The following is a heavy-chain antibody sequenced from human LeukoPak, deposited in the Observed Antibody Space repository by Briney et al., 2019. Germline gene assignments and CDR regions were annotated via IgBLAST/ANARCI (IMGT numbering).Heavy chain of an antibody. CDR3: ASGPVGSSWYGYAFDI. Sequence: ASVKVSCKASGYTFTGYYMHWVRQAPGQGLEWMGWINPNSGGTNYAQKFQGRVTMTRDTSISTAYMELSRLRSDDTAVYYCASGPVGSSWYGYAFDIWGQGTMVTVSS. J-gene: IGHJ3*02. CDR1: GYTFTGYY. CDR2: INPNSGGT. V-gene: IGHV1-2*02. D-gene: IGHD6-13*01.